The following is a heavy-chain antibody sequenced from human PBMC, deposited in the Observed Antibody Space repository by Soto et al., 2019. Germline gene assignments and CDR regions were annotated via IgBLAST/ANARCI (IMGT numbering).Heavy chain of an antibody. V-gene: IGHV3-30*18. D-gene: IGHD3-10*01. CDR2: ISYDGSNK. CDR3: AKVPFPMLWFGELSR. J-gene: IGHJ4*02. CDR1: GFTFSSYG. Sequence: GGSLRLSCAASGFTFSSYGMHWVRQAPGKGLEWVAVISYDGSNKYYADSVKGRFTISRDNSKNTLYLQMNSLRAEDTAVYYCAKVPFPMLWFGELSRWGQGTLVTVSS.